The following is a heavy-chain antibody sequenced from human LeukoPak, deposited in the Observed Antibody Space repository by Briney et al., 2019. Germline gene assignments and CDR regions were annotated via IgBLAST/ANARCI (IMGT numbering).Heavy chain of an antibody. CDR2: IYSAGTT. CDR1: GFTFSNYA. CDR3: AKEADSKFDENYMDV. Sequence: PGGSLRLSCAASGFTFSNYAMSWVRQAPGKGLEWVSVIYSAGTTHYADSVKGRFTISRDNSKNTVYLQMGSLRAEDTAVYYCAKEADSKFDENYMDVWGKGTTVTVSS. V-gene: IGHV3-23*03. D-gene: IGHD4-11*01. J-gene: IGHJ6*03.